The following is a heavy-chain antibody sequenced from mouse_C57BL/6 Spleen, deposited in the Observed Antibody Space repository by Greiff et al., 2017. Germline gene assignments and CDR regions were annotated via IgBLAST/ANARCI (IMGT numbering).Heavy chain of an antibody. D-gene: IGHD1-1*01. V-gene: IGHV10-1*01. Sequence: EVKLVESGGGLVQPKGSLKLSCAASGFSFNTYAMNWVRQAPGKGLEGGARIRRKSNNYATYYADSVKERFTISRDDSESMLYLQMNNLKSEDTAMYYCVKCDYGSSYRYCDVWGTGTTVTVSS. CDR1: GFSFNTYA. CDR3: VKCDYGSSYRYCDV. J-gene: IGHJ1*03. CDR2: IRRKSNNYAT.